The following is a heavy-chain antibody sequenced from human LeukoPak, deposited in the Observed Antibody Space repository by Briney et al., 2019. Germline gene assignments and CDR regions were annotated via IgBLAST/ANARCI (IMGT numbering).Heavy chain of an antibody. Sequence: PGGSLRLSCAASGFTFSSYAMSWVRQAPGKGLEWASAISGSGGSTYYADSVKGRFTISRDNSKDTLYLQMNSLSPEDTAMYYCAREGFTNYERELDYWGRGTQVTVS. CDR3: AREGFTNYERELDY. CDR1: GFTFSSYA. V-gene: IGHV3-23*01. CDR2: ISGSGGST. J-gene: IGHJ4*02. D-gene: IGHD4/OR15-4a*01.